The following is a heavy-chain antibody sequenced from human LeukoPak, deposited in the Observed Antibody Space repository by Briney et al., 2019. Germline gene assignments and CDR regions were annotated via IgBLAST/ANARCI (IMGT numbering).Heavy chain of an antibody. CDR1: GGTFSSYA. CDR2: IIPILGTA. J-gene: IGHJ6*03. V-gene: IGHV1-69*10. D-gene: IGHD6-19*01. CDR3: ASNGDSSGWYYYYYYYMDV. Sequence: GASVKVSCKASGGTFSSYAISWVRQAPGQGLEWMGGIIPILGTANYAQKFQGRVTITADKSTSTAYMELSSLRSEDTAMYYCASNGDSSGWYYYYYYYMDVWGKGPTVTVYS.